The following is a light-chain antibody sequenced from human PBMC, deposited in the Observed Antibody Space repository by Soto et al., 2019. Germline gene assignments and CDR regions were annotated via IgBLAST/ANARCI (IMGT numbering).Light chain of an antibody. CDR3: SSYAGSNYVV. V-gene: IGLV2-8*01. Sequence: QSALNQPPSASGSPGQSVTISCTGTSSDVGGYNYVSWYQQHPGKVPKLFIYEVSKRPSGVPDRFSGSKSGNTASLTVSGLQAEDEADYYCSSYAGSNYVVFGGGTKVTVL. CDR2: EVS. CDR1: SSDVGGYNY. J-gene: IGLJ2*01.